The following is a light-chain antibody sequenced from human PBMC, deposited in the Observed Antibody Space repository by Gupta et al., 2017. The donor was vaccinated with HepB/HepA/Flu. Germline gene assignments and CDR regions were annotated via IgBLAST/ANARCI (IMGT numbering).Light chain of an antibody. CDR2: GAS. Sequence: EIVLTQSPGTLSLSPGERATLSCRASQSGSSSYLAWYQQKPGQAPRLLIYGASNRATGIPDRFSGSGSGTDFTLTISRLEPEDFAVYYCQQYVSSPRTFRQGTKVEIK. CDR3: QQYVSSPRT. J-gene: IGKJ1*01. CDR1: QSGSSSY. V-gene: IGKV3-20*01.